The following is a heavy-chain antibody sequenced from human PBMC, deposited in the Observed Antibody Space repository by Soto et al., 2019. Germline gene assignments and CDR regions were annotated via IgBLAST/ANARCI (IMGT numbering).Heavy chain of an antibody. V-gene: IGHV1-69*13. Sequence: GASVKVSCKASGGTFSSYAISWVRQAPGQGLEWMGGIIPIFGTANYAQKFQGRVTITADESTSTAYMELSSLRSEDTAVYYCARDWPKAAPCRYCSSTSCLHYYYYGMDVWGQGPTVTVS. CDR3: ARDWPKAAPCRYCSSTSCLHYYYYGMDV. CDR1: GGTFSSYA. J-gene: IGHJ6*02. D-gene: IGHD2-2*01. CDR2: IIPIFGTA.